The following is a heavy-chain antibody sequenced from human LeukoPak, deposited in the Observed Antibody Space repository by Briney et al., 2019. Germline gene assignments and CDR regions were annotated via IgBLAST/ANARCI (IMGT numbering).Heavy chain of an antibody. V-gene: IGHV3-64*01. CDR3: ARGSGSYYDAPYDC. D-gene: IGHD3-10*01. CDR2: NSSNSGST. CDR1: GFTFSSYA. J-gene: IGHJ4*02. Sequence: PGGPLRLSCVASGFTFSSYAMHWAREAPGKGLEYVSANSSNSGSTYDAIAVKGIFTITRDNSKNTLFLQMGSLRAEDMAVYYCARGSGSYYDAPYDCWDQGTLVTVSA.